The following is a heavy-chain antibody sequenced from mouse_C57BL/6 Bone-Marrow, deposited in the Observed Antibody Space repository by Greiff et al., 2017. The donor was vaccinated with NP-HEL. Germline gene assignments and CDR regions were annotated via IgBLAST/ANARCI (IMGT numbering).Heavy chain of an antibody. CDR3: ANAYYSNYGDYFDY. J-gene: IGHJ2*01. V-gene: IGHV5-17*01. D-gene: IGHD2-5*01. CDR2: ISSGSSTI. CDR1: GFTFSDYG. Sequence: EVQLKESGGGLVKPGGSLKLSCAASGFTFSDYGMHWVRQAPEKGLEWVAYISSGSSTIYYADTVKGRFTISRDNAKNTLFLQMTSLRSEDTAMYYCANAYYSNYGDYFDYWGQGTTLTVSS.